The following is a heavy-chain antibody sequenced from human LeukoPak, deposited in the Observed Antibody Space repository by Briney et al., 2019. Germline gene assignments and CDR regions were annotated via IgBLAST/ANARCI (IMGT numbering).Heavy chain of an antibody. Sequence: TGGSLRLSXAASGFTFSSYTMSWVRQAPGKGLDWVSVISGSGGSTYYADSVKGRFTISRDNSKKTLYLQMNSLRAEDTAIYYCAKYSSGYYYVSSEHYFDYWGQGTLVTVSS. V-gene: IGHV3-23*01. J-gene: IGHJ4*02. CDR2: ISGSGGST. D-gene: IGHD3-22*01. CDR1: GFTFSSYT. CDR3: AKYSSGYYYVSSEHYFDY.